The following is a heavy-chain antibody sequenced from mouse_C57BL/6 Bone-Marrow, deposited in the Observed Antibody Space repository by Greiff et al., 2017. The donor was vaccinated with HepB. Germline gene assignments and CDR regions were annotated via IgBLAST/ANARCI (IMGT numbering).Heavy chain of an antibody. V-gene: IGHV14-1*01. D-gene: IGHD1-1*01. Sequence: VQLKESGAELVRPGASVKLSCTASGFNFKDYYMHWVKQRPEQGLEWIGRIDPEDGDTEYAPKFQGKATMTADTSSNTAYLQLSSLTSEDTAVYYCTTRQLRAWFAYWGQGTLVTVSA. CDR3: TTRQLRAWFAY. CDR1: GFNFKDYY. CDR2: IDPEDGDT. J-gene: IGHJ3*01.